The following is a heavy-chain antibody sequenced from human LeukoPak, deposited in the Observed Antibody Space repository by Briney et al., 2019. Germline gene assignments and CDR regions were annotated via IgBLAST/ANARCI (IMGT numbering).Heavy chain of an antibody. D-gene: IGHD3-10*01. CDR1: GYTFTGYY. CDR2: INPNSGNT. Sequence: GASVKVSCKASGYTFTGYYMHWVRQAPGQGLEWMGWINPNSGNTGYAQKFQGRVTITRNTSISTAYMELSSLRSEDTAVYYCARARASGSRYYYYMDVWDKGTTVTVSS. V-gene: IGHV1-8*03. J-gene: IGHJ6*03. CDR3: ARARASGSRYYYYMDV.